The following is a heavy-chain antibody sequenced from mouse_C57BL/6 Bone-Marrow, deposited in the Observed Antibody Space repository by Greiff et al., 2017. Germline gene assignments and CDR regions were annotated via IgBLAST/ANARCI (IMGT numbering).Heavy chain of an antibody. Sequence: VQLQQSGAELVRPGASVTLSCKASGYTFTDYEMHWVKQTPVHGLEWIGAIDPETGGTAYNQKFKGKAILTADKSSSTAYMELRSLTSEDSAVYYCTRYDGYYGIAYWGQGTLVTVSA. D-gene: IGHD2-3*01. CDR1: GYTFTDYE. V-gene: IGHV1-15*01. CDR3: TRYDGYYGIAY. CDR2: IDPETGGT. J-gene: IGHJ3*01.